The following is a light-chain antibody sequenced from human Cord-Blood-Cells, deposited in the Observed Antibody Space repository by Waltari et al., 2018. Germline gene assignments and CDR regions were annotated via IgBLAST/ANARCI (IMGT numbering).Light chain of an antibody. CDR2: DVS. Sequence: QSALTQPRSVSGSPGQSVTISCTGTSSDVGGYNYVSWYQQHPGKAPKLMIYDVSKRPAGVPGRFSGSKAGNTASLTISGLQAGDDADYYCCSYAGSYTLVFGGGTKLTVL. V-gene: IGLV2-11*01. J-gene: IGLJ3*02. CDR3: CSYAGSYTLV. CDR1: SSDVGGYNY.